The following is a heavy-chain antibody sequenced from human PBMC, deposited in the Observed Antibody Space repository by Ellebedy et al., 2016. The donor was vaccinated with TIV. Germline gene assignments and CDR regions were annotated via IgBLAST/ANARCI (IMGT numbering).Heavy chain of an antibody. Sequence: GGSLRLSCAASGFTVSSNYMSWVRQAPGKGLEWVSVISSGGTTYYADSVKGRFSVSRDNANNTMYLQMNSLRAEDTAIYYCARRYTSSWAPFHYWGQGTLVTVSS. D-gene: IGHD6-13*01. CDR2: ISSGGTT. V-gene: IGHV3-66*01. CDR3: ARRYTSSWAPFHY. J-gene: IGHJ4*02. CDR1: GFTVSSNY.